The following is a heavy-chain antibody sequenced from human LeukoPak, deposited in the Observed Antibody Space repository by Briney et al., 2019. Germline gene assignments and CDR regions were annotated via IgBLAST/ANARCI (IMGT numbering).Heavy chain of an antibody. CDR1: GYTLTELS. J-gene: IGHJ4*02. D-gene: IGHD3-10*01. V-gene: IGHV1-24*01. Sequence: ASVXVSCKVSGYTLTELSMHWVRRAPGKGLEWMGGFDPEDGETIYAQKFQGRVTMTEDTSTDTAYMELSSLRSEDTAVYYCATYEYYYGSGVDYWGQGTLVTVSS. CDR3: ATYEYYYGSGVDY. CDR2: FDPEDGET.